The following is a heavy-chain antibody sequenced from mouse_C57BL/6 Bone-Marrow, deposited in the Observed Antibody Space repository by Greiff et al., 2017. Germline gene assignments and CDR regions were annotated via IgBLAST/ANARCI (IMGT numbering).Heavy chain of an antibody. V-gene: IGHV1-64*01. Sequence: QVQLQQPGAELVKPGASVKLSCKASGYTFPSYWMHWVKQRPGQGLEWIGMIHPNSGSTNSNEKFKSKATLTVDKSSSTAYMHLSSLTSEDSAVYYCARRGFVNPFAYWCQGTRVTVSA. J-gene: IGHJ3*01. CDR3: ARRGFVNPFAY. CDR2: IHPNSGST. D-gene: IGHD3-1*01. CDR1: GYTFPSYW.